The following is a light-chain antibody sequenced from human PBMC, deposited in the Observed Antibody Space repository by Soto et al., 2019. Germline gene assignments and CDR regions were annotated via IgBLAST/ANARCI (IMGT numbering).Light chain of an antibody. CDR1: QSVSTSN. Sequence: EIVMTQSPATLSSSPGERATLSCRASQSVSTSNLAWYQQRPGQAPRLLIYGASRRATGIPDRFSGSGSGTDFTLTISRLEPEDLAVYYCQQYDNSVWTFGQGTKVEIK. J-gene: IGKJ1*01. CDR3: QQYDNSVWT. V-gene: IGKV3-20*01. CDR2: GAS.